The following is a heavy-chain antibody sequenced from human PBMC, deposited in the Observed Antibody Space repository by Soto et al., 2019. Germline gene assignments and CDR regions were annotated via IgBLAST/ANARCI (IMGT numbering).Heavy chain of an antibody. D-gene: IGHD2-21*02. CDR2: VFSSVSA. V-gene: IGHV4-4*07. J-gene: IGHJ4*02. Sequence: PSETLSLTCIVSGVSVISYTWSWVRQPANKGLEWIGRVFSSVSATYNPSLKSRVTITMDTPENRISLKLDSVTAADAGVYYCARDGMTTGDTWGPGTAVTVSS. CDR3: ARDGMTTGDT. CDR1: GVSVISYT.